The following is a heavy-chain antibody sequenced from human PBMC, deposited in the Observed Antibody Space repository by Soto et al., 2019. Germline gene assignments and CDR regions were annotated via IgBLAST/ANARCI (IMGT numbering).Heavy chain of an antibody. D-gene: IGHD1-26*01. V-gene: IGHV1-18*01. J-gene: IGHJ6*02. CDR2: ISAYNGNT. CDR1: GYTFTSYG. CDR3: ARDVAWDHYYYGMDV. Sequence: QVQLVQSGAEVKKPGASVKVSCKASGYTFTSYGISWVRQAPGQGLEWMGWISAYNGNTNYAQKLQGRVTTTTDTSRSTAYMELRSLRSDDTAVYYCARDVAWDHYYYGMDVWGQGTTVTVSS.